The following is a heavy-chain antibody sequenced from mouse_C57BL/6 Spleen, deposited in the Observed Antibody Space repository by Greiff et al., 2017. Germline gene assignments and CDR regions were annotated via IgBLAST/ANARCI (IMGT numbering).Heavy chain of an antibody. Sequence: EVQVVESGAELVKPGASVKLSCTASGFNIKDYYMHWVKQRTEQGLEWIGRIDPEDGETKYAPKFQGKATITADTSSNTAYMQRSSLTSEDTAVYYCARPLDGYYHFDDWGKGTTLTVSS. J-gene: IGHJ2*01. D-gene: IGHD2-3*01. CDR3: ARPLDGYYHFDD. CDR2: IDPEDGET. V-gene: IGHV14-2*01. CDR1: GFNIKDYY.